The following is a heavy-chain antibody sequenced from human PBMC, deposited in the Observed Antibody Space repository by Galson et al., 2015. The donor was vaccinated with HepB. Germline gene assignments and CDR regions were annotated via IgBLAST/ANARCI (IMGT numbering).Heavy chain of an antibody. Sequence: SLRLSCAASGFTFSSYSMNWVRQAPGKGLEWVSSISSSSSYIYYADSGKGRFTISRDNAKNSLYLQMNSLRAEDTAVYYCERVLSYCSSTSCFDYWGQRTLVTVSS. D-gene: IGHD2-2*01. J-gene: IGHJ4*02. CDR2: ISSSSSYI. CDR3: ERVLSYCSSTSCFDY. V-gene: IGHV3-21*01. CDR1: GFTFSSYS.